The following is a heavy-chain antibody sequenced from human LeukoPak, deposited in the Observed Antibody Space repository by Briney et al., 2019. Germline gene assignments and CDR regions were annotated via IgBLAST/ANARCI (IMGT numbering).Heavy chain of an antibody. D-gene: IGHD3-22*01. J-gene: IGHJ4*02. CDR3: ARQEGSGYYYADY. CDR2: IRYDGSNK. CDR1: GFTFSSYG. Sequence: GGSLRLSCAASGFTFSSYGMHWVRQAPGKGLEWVAFIRYDGSNKYYADSVKGRFTISRDNAKNSLYLQMNSLRAEDTAVYYCARQEGSGYYYADYWGQGTLVTVSS. V-gene: IGHV3-30*02.